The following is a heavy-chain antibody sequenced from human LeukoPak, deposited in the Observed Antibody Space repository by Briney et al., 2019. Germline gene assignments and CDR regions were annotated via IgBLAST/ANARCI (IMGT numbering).Heavy chain of an antibody. CDR1: GGSISSGDYY. D-gene: IGHD3-10*01. J-gene: IGHJ4*02. V-gene: IGHV4-30-4*01. Sequence: SQTLSLTCTVSGGSISSGDYYWSWIRQPPGKGLEWIWYIYFSGNTHYNPSLKSRVTISVDTSKNQFSLKLSSVTAADTAVYYCARVETMVRGVIIPYFDYWGQGTLVIVSS. CDR3: ARVETMVRGVIIPYFDY. CDR2: IYFSGNT.